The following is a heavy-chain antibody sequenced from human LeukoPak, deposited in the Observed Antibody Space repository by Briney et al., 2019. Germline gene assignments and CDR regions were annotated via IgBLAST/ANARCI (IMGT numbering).Heavy chain of an antibody. J-gene: IGHJ6*02. CDR1: RGTFSYYP. CDR2: IFANGDIT. V-gene: IGHV3-64D*09. CDR3: VKSPSDGLDV. Sequence: GGSLRLSCSPSRGTFSYYPMRWVRQAPGKGLEYVSTIFANGDITSYAASVKGRFTTSRDNSKNTLYLQMSNLRPEDTAVYYCVKSPSDGLDVWGQGATVTVSS.